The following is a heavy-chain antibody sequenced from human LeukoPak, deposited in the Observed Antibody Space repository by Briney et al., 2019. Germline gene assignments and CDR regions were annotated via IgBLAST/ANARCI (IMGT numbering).Heavy chain of an antibody. J-gene: IGHJ4*02. Sequence: GGSLRLSCAASGFTFSSYAMSWVRQAPGKGLEWVAVISYDGSNKYYADSVKGRFTISRDNSKNTLYLQMNSLRAEDTAVYYCATLTMIVVWGQGTLVTVSS. V-gene: IGHV3-30-3*01. CDR3: ATLTMIVV. CDR1: GFTFSSYA. CDR2: ISYDGSNK. D-gene: IGHD3-22*01.